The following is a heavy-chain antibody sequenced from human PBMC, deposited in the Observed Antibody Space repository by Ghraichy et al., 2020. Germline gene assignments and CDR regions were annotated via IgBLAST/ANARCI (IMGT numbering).Heavy chain of an antibody. CDR1: GYTFTGYY. Sequence: ASVKVSCKASGYTFTGYYMHWVRQAPGQGLEWMGWINPNSGGTNYAQKFQGWVTMTRDTSISTAYMELSRLRSDDTAVYYCARSGYSSRSGAFDIWGQGTMVTVSS. J-gene: IGHJ3*02. V-gene: IGHV1-2*04. CDR2: INPNSGGT. CDR3: ARSGYSSRSGAFDI. D-gene: IGHD6-13*01.